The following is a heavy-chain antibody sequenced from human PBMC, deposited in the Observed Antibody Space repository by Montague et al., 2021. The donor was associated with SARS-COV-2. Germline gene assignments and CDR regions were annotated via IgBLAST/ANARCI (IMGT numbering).Heavy chain of an antibody. CDR3: ARINSDPLDYYYYGMDV. CDR2: IDWXXXK. Sequence: PALVKPTQTLTLTCTFSGFSLSTSGVGVGWIRQPPGKALEWLALIDWXXXKYYSTSLKTRLTISKDTSKNQVVLTMTNMDPVDTATYYCARINSDPLDYYYYGMDVWGQGTTVTVSS. V-gene: IGHV2-70*01. D-gene: IGHD1-1*01. CDR1: GFSLSTSGVG. J-gene: IGHJ6*02.